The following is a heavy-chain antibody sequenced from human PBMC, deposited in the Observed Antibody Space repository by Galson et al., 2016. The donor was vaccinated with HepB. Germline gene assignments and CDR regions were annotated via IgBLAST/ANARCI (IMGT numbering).Heavy chain of an antibody. V-gene: IGHV3-30*04. CDR2: IWADGSNE. Sequence: SLRLSCAASGFNFSNYAMHWVRQAAGKGLEWVAVIWADGSNEYHADSVKGRFTISRDNSKNTLYLQMNSLRVEDTAVYYCAREGLYSSGWYALDVWGQGTTVTVS. CDR3: AREGLYSSGWYALDV. CDR1: GFNFSNYA. D-gene: IGHD6-19*01. J-gene: IGHJ6*02.